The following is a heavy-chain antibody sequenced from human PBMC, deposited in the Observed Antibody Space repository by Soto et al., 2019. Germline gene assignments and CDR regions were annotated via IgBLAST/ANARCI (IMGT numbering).Heavy chain of an antibody. D-gene: IGHD1-1*01. CDR1: GGTFSSQT. J-gene: IGHJ3*02. V-gene: IGHV1-69*02. CDR3: ARPGLNDLDADSSAFDI. CDR2: IIPIIGVP. Sequence: QVQLVQSGAEVKKPGSSVKVSCTASGGTFSSQTINWVRQVPGQGLEWMGSIIPIIGVPKYAQSFQSRVTISVDKSTRTAYLELSSLTSEDTAVYFCARPGLNDLDADSSAFDIWGQGTMVTVSS.